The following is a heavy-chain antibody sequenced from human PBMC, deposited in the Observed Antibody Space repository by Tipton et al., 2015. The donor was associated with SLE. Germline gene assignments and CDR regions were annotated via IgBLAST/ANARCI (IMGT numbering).Heavy chain of an antibody. J-gene: IGHJ4*02. CDR1: GFTFSSYS. V-gene: IGHV3-23*03. Sequence: GSLRLSCAVSGFTFSSYSMNWVRQVPGKGLDWVSVIYIDGDTYYGDSVKGRFTISRDSSKNTLYLQMNSLRRDDTALYYCAREMTGIIDFWGQGTLVTVSS. D-gene: IGHD1-1*01. CDR2: IYIDGDT. CDR3: AREMTGIIDF.